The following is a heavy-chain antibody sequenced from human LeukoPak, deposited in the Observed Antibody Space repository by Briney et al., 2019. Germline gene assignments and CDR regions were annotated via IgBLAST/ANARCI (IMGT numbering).Heavy chain of an antibody. Sequence: GGSLRLSCAASGFTVSSNYMSWVRQAPGKGLEWVSVIYSGGSTYYADSVKGRFTISRDNSKNTLYLQMNSLRAEDTAMYYCARSFLNYYDSRGYPYFFDNWGQGTLVTVS. CDR3: ARSFLNYYDSRGYPYFFDN. D-gene: IGHD3-22*01. CDR1: GFTVSSNY. J-gene: IGHJ4*02. CDR2: IYSGGST. V-gene: IGHV3-66*01.